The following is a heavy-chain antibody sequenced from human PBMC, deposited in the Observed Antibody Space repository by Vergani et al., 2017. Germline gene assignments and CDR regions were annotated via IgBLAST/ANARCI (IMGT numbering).Heavy chain of an antibody. CDR2: IIPIFGIA. Sequence: QVQLVQSGAEVKKPGASVKVSCKASGYTFTSYGISWVRQAPGQGLEWMGGIIPIFGIANYAQKFQGRVTITADKSTSTAYMELSSLRSEDTAVYYCARDGWDGARITSARWFDPWGQGTLVTVSS. CDR1: GYTFTSYG. J-gene: IGHJ5*02. D-gene: IGHD3-10*01. V-gene: IGHV1-69*10. CDR3: ARDGWDGARITSARWFDP.